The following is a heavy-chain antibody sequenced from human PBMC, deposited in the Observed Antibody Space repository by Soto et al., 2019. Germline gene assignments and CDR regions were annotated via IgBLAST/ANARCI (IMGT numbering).Heavy chain of an antibody. D-gene: IGHD2-15*01. CDR3: ARDGVVVAAAYYYYGMDV. CDR2: IWYDGSNK. CDR1: GFTFSSYG. Sequence: PGGSLRLSCAASGFTFSSYGMHWVRQAPGKGLEWVAVIWYDGSNKYYADSVKGRFTISRDNSKNTLYLQMNSLRAEDTAVYYCARDGVVVAAAYYYYGMDVWGQGTTVTVPS. V-gene: IGHV3-33*01. J-gene: IGHJ6*02.